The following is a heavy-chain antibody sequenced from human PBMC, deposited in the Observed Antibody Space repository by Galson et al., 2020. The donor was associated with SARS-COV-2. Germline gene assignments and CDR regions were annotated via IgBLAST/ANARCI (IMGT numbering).Heavy chain of an antibody. CDR3: ARGNNYYDSSGYYYWYFDL. V-gene: IGHV4-61*02. D-gene: IGHD3-22*01. CDR1: GGSISSGSYS. CDR2: IYTSGRT. Sequence: SETLSLTCTVSGGSISSGSYSWTWTRQTAGKGLEWIGRIYTSGRTNYNPSLKSRVTIPVDTSKLQFSLKLSSVTAADTAVYYCARGNNYYDSSGYYYWYFDLWGRGTLVTVSS. J-gene: IGHJ2*01.